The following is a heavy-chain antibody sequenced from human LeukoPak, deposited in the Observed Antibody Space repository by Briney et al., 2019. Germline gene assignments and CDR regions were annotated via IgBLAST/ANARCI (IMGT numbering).Heavy chain of an antibody. CDR1: GFSVNDNY. V-gene: IGHV3-53*01. Sequence: GGSLRLSCAVSGFSVNDNYMSWVRQAPGKGLQWVSVTFPDGRTYYADSVKGRFTISRDLARNTLLLQMHSLRADDTAVHYCARTYPVYGDYDYWGRGTLVTVSS. D-gene: IGHD4-17*01. CDR3: ARTYPVYGDYDY. J-gene: IGHJ4*02. CDR2: TFPDGRT.